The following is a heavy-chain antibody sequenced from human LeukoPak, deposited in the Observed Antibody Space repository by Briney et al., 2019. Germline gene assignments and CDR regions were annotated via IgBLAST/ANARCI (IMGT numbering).Heavy chain of an antibody. CDR1: GFTFSSYS. V-gene: IGHV3-21*01. CDR2: ISSSTSYI. Sequence: GGSLRLSCAASGFTFSSYSMNWVRQAPGRGLEWVSFISSSTSYIYYADSVKGRFTISRDNAKNSLYLQMNSLRAEDTALYYCATSSPSDHWGQGTLVTVSS. J-gene: IGHJ4*02. CDR3: ATSSPSDH.